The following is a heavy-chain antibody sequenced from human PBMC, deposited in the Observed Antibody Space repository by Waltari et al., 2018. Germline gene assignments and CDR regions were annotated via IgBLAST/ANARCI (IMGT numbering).Heavy chain of an antibody. CDR2: IHYSGST. J-gene: IGHJ4*02. Sequence: QVQLQESGPGLVKPSETLSLTCTVSGGSISSHYWSWIRQPPGKGLEWSCYIHYSGSTNYNPSLKSRVTISVDTSKNQFSLKLSSVTAADTAVYYCAGGVGSGTLKSFDYWGQGTLVTVSS. CDR3: AGGVGSGTLKSFDY. V-gene: IGHV4-59*11. CDR1: GGSISSHY. D-gene: IGHD6-19*01.